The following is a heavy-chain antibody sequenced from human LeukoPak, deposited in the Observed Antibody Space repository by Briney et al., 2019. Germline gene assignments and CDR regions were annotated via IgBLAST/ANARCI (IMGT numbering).Heavy chain of an antibody. CDR3: ARSGSAWFDP. CDR2: TYYRSTWFN. J-gene: IGHJ5*02. Sequence: SQTLSLTCDISGDSVSSDSAAWNWLRQSPSRGLEWLGRTYYRSTWFNDYAVSVKSRITINPDTSKNQFSLQLSSVTPEDTAVYFCARSGSAWFDPWGQGTLVTVSS. CDR1: GDSVSSDSAA. D-gene: IGHD3-10*01. V-gene: IGHV6-1*01.